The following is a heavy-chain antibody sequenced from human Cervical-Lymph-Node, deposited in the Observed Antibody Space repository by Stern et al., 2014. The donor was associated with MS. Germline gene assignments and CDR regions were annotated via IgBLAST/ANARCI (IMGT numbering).Heavy chain of an antibody. V-gene: IGHV3-33*01. Sequence: VQLVESGGGVVQPGGSLRLSCAASGFTFNTYGMHWVRQASGKGLEWVAVIWYDGSYTFYSDAVKGRFTVSRDDSKSTLFLQMNSLRAEDTAVYYCASSIVAAEYFNHWGQGTLVTVSS. CDR3: ASSIVAAEYFNH. J-gene: IGHJ1*01. D-gene: IGHD6-13*01. CDR1: GFTFNTYG. CDR2: IWYDGSYT.